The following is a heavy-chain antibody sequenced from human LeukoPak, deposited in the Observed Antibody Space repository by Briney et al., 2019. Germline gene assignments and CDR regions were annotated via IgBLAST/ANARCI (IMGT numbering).Heavy chain of an antibody. CDR1: RFTFSSYS. J-gene: IGHJ3*02. V-gene: IGHV3-21*01. CDR2: ISSSSSYI. D-gene: IGHD6-19*01. CDR3: ASGYSSGSDSFDI. Sequence: PGGSLRLSCAAARFTFSSYSMNWDRQAPGKGLEWVSSISSSSSYIYYADSAKGRFTISRDNAKNSLYLQMNSLRAEDTAVYYCASGYSSGSDSFDIWGQGTMVTVFS.